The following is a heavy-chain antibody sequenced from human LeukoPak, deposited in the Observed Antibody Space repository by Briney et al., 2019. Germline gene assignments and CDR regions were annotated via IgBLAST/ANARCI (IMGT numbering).Heavy chain of an antibody. J-gene: IGHJ5*02. D-gene: IGHD3-3*01. CDR3: AREAITIFGLVRTQTTKGPHRFDP. V-gene: IGHV1-46*01. CDR2: INPSGGST. Sequence: ASVKVSCKASGYTFTSYHMHWVRQAPGQGLEWMGIINPSGGSTNFAQRFRGRVTMTRDMSTGTVYMELSSLTSEDTAVYYCAREAITIFGLVRTQTTKGPHRFDPWGQGTLVTVSS. CDR1: GYTFTSYH.